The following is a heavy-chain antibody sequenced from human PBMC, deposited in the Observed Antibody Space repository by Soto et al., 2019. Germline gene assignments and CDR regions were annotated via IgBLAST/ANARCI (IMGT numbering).Heavy chain of an antibody. CDR1: GGTFSSYA. J-gene: IGHJ6*02. CDR3: ARDRKPYYYYGMDV. V-gene: IGHV1-69*06. Sequence: AVKVSCKASGGTFSSYAISWVRQAPGQGLEWMGGIIPIFGTANYAQKFQGRVTITADKSTSTAYMELSSLRSEDTAVYYCARDRKPYYYYGMDVWGQGTTVTVSS. CDR2: IIPIFGTA.